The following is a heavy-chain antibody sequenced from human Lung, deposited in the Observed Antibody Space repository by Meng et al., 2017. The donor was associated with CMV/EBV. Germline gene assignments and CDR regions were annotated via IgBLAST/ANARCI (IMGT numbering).Heavy chain of an antibody. D-gene: IGHD3-10*01. CDR2: IYSGGST. J-gene: IGHJ6*02. V-gene: IGHV3-66*02. Sequence: TVSNNYRSWVRQAPGKGLEWVSVIYSGGSTYYADSVKGRFTISRDNSKNTLHLQMNSLRGEDTAVYYCARRQIPMVRVPSGSYGMDVWGQGTTVTVSS. CDR3: ARRQIPMVRVPSGSYGMDV. CDR1: TVSNNY.